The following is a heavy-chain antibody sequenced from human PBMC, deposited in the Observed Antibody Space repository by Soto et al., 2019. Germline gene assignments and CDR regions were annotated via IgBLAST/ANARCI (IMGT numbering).Heavy chain of an antibody. CDR3: ARGSSGCWYFSC. Sequence: GGSLRLSCAASRFTFSSYAMHWVRQAPGKGLEWVAVISNDGNSTYYADSLKGRFTVSRDNPKNTLYLQMNSLRAEDTAVYFCARGSSGCWYFSCWGRGSRVTFAS. J-gene: IGHJ4*02. V-gene: IGHV3-30-3*01. D-gene: IGHD6-19*01. CDR1: RFTFSSYA. CDR2: ISNDGNST.